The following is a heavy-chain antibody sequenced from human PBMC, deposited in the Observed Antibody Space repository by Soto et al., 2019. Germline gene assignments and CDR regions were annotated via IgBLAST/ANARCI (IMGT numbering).Heavy chain of an antibody. J-gene: IGHJ5*02. CDR3: AQSSTSGYLSS. Sequence: GGSLRLSCAASGFTFSDHYMDWVRQAPGKGLEWVGRSRNKANSYTTEYAASVKDRLTISRDDSKNSLYLQMNSLTSEDTAVYYCAQSSTSGYLSSWGQGTLVTVSS. V-gene: IGHV3-72*01. CDR2: SRNKANSYTT. D-gene: IGHD6-6*01. CDR1: GFTFSDHY.